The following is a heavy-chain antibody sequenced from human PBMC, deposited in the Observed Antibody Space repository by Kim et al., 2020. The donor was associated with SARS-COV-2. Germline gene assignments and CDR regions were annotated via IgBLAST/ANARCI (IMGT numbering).Heavy chain of an antibody. Sequence: PSLKNRGTVSVDTSKTQFSLKLSSVTAADTAVYYCASQVKIGNYPDQFDYWGQGTLVTVSS. J-gene: IGHJ4*02. V-gene: IGHV4-39*01. D-gene: IGHD1-7*01. CDR3: ASQVKIGNYPDQFDY.